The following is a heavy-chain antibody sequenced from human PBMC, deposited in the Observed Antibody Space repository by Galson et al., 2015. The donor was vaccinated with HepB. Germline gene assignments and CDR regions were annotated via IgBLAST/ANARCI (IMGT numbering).Heavy chain of an antibody. V-gene: IGHV3-74*01. CDR1: GFTFSSYW. CDR3: ARVESIAAPSGYYYYYYYMDV. J-gene: IGHJ6*03. CDR2: INSDGSST. Sequence: SLRLSCAASGFTFSSYWMHWVRQAPGKGLVWVSRINSDGSSTSYADSVKGRFTISRDNAKNTLYLQMNSLRAEDTAVYYCARVESIAAPSGYYYYYYYMDVWGKGTTVTVSS. D-gene: IGHD6-6*01.